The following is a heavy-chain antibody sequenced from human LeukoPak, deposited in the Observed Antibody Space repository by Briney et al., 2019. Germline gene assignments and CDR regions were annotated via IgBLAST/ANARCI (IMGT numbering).Heavy chain of an antibody. CDR3: AKGDILTGYYPYYFDY. Sequence: GGSLRLSCAASGFTFSSYAMIWVRRAPGKGLEWVSAISGSGGSTYYADSVKGRFTISRDNSKNTLYLQMNSLRAEDTAVYYCAKGDILTGYYPYYFDYWGQGTLVTVSS. J-gene: IGHJ4*02. D-gene: IGHD3-9*01. CDR1: GFTFSSYA. CDR2: ISGSGGST. V-gene: IGHV3-23*01.